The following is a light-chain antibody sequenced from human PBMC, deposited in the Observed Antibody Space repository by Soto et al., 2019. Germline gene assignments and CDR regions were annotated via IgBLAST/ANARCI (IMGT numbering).Light chain of an antibody. CDR3: QQSYSMWT. CDR2: GTS. CDR1: QSISGY. Sequence: DIQMTQSKSSVSASVGDRVTITCRASQSISGYLNWYQQKPGKAPKLLIYGTSSLQSGVPSRFSGSGSGTGFTLTISSLQPEDFATYYCQQSYSMWTFGQG. J-gene: IGKJ1*01. V-gene: IGKV1-39*01.